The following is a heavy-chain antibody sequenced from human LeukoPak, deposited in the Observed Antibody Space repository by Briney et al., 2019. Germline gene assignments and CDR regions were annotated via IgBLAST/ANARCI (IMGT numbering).Heavy chain of an antibody. CDR2: IYYTGNT. V-gene: IGHV4-59*08. CDR1: GVSISSTY. CDR3: ARHAVVGATTDYFDY. J-gene: IGHJ4*02. D-gene: IGHD1-26*01. Sequence: PSETLSLTCTVSGVSISSTYWSWIRQPPVKGLEWIGYIYYTGNTNYNPSLKSRVTISVDTSKNQFSLKLNSVTAADTAVYYCARHAVVGATTDYFDYWGQGTLVTVSS.